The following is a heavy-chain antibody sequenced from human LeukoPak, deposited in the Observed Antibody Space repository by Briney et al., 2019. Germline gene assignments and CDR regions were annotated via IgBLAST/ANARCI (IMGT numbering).Heavy chain of an antibody. CDR3: ARDSTSRHYYGSGSSLYYFDY. Sequence: VASVKISCKASGYTFTSYGISWVRQAPGQGLEWMGWISAYNGNTNYAQKLQGRVTMTTGTSTSTAYMELRSLRSDDTAVYYCARDSTSRHYYGSGSSLYYFDYWGQGTLVTVSS. CDR1: GYTFTSYG. J-gene: IGHJ4*02. V-gene: IGHV1-18*01. D-gene: IGHD3-10*01. CDR2: ISAYNGNT.